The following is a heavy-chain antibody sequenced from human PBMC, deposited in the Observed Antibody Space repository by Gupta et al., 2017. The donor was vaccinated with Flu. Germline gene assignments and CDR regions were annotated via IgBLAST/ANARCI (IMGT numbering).Heavy chain of an antibody. D-gene: IGHD1-26*01. J-gene: IGHJ3*02. CDR3: ARDSSGSYNPYAFDI. CDR1: GFTFSSYG. V-gene: IGHV3-33*01. Sequence: QVQLVESGVGVVQPGGSLRLSCAASGFTFSSYGMHWVRRAPGKGLEWVAVIWYDGSNKYYADSVKGRFTISRDNSKNTLYLQMNSLRAEDTAVYYCARDSSGSYNPYAFDIWGQGTMVTVSS. CDR2: IWYDGSNK.